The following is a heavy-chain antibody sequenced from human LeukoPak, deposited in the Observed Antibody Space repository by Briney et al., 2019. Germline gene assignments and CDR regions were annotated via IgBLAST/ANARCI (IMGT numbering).Heavy chain of an antibody. Sequence: KASETLSLTCTVSGGSVSSGDYYWSWIRQPPGKGLEWIGYIYYSGSTYYNPSLKSRVTISVDTSKNQFSLKLSSVTAADTAVYYCARGYCSGGSCPNFDYWGQGTLVTVSS. D-gene: IGHD2-15*01. J-gene: IGHJ4*02. CDR1: GGSVSSGDYY. CDR3: ARGYCSGGSCPNFDY. V-gene: IGHV4-30-4*08. CDR2: IYYSGST.